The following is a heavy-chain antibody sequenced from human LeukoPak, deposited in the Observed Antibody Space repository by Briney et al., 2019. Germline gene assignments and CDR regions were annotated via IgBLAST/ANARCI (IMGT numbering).Heavy chain of an antibody. V-gene: IGHV3-7*01. CDR1: GFTFSHYW. D-gene: IGHD6-13*01. CDR2: IKQDGSQK. CDR3: AKDDNSWSLDY. J-gene: IGHJ4*02. Sequence: PGGTLRLSCAASGFTFSHYWMSWVRQPPGKGLERVASIKQDGSQKYYGDSVKGRFTISRDNAKNSLYLQMNSLRAEDTAFYYCAKDDNSWSLDYWGQGTLVTVSS.